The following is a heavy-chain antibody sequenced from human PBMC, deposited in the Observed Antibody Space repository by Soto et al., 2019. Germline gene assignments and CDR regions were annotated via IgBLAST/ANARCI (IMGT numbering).Heavy chain of an antibody. J-gene: IGHJ4*02. D-gene: IGHD3-22*01. Sequence: EVQLVESGGGLVEPGGSLRLSCATSGFSFSSSDMTWVRQAPGKGLAYVSSINYSGRYMFYAGSLRGRFTVSRDNAKNPLHLQMNSLRAEDTAVYYCARKSSSDSTGYDYFDYWGQGTLVTVSS. V-gene: IGHV3-21*06. CDR1: GFSFSSSD. CDR3: ARKSSSDSTGYDYFDY. CDR2: INYSGRYM.